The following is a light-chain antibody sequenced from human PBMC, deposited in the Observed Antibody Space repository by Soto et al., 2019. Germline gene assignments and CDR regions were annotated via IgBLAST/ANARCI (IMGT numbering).Light chain of an antibody. CDR2: GAS. J-gene: IGKJ3*01. CDR3: QQYNNWPPFT. Sequence: EIVMTQSPATLSVSPGERVTLSCRASQSVSSSLAWYQQKPGQAPRLLIYGASTKATGIPARFSGSGSGTEFTLTISRLQSEDVAFYYCQQYNNWPPFTFGPGTKVDIK. V-gene: IGKV3-15*01. CDR1: QSVSSS.